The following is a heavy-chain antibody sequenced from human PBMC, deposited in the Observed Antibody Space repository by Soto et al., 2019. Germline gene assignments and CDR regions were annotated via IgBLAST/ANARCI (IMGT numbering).Heavy chain of an antibody. D-gene: IGHD5-18*01. Sequence: QVQLQQSGLGLLKPSQTLSLTCAISGDSVSSNSAAWNWIRQSPSRGLEWLGRTYYRSKWYNDYAVSLKSRITINPDTSKNQFSLQLYSVTPEDTAVYYCARDKDSGYYYGYPHRGENYYGMDVWGQGTTVTVSS. J-gene: IGHJ6*02. CDR1: GDSVSSNSAA. CDR3: ARDKDSGYYYGYPHRGENYYGMDV. CDR2: TYYRSKWYN. V-gene: IGHV6-1*01.